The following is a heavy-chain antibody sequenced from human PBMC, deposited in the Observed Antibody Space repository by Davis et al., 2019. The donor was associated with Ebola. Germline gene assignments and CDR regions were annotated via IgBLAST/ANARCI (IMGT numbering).Heavy chain of an antibody. J-gene: IGHJ6*04. V-gene: IGHV3-11*01. D-gene: IGHD5-24*01. CDR2: ISSSGSTI. Sequence: GESLKISCAASGFTVSSNYMSWIRQAPGKGLEWVSYISSSGSTIYYADSVKGRFTISRDNAKNSLYLQMNSLRAEDTAVYYCARDGPEVEYSYYYYGMDVWGKGTTVTVSS. CDR1: GFTVSSNY. CDR3: ARDGPEVEYSYYYYGMDV.